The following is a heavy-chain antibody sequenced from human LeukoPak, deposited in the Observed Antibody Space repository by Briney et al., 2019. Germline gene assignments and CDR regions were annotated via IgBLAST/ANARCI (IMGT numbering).Heavy chain of an antibody. Sequence: PGGSLRLSCAASGFTFSTCGMHWVRQAPGKGLEWVAVIWYDGSNKYYADSVKGRFTISRDNSKNTLYLQMNSLRAEDTAVYYCAKEGGVSGSSPFDYWGQGTLVTVSS. D-gene: IGHD1-26*01. CDR2: IWYDGSNK. CDR3: AKEGGVSGSSPFDY. V-gene: IGHV3-33*06. J-gene: IGHJ4*02. CDR1: GFTFSTCG.